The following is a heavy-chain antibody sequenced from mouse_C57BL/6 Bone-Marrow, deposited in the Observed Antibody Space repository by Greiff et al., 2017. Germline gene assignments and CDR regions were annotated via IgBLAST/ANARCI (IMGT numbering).Heavy chain of an antibody. CDR1: GFTFTDYY. J-gene: IGHJ3*01. Sequence: EVQVVESGGGLVQPGGSLSLSCAASGFTFTDYYMSWVRQPPGKALEWLGFIGNKANGYTTESSESVKGRFTISRDNSQSILYLQMNALRAEVSATSYCARAGCNYPAWFAYWGQGTLVIVSA. CDR3: ARAGCNYPAWFAY. CDR2: IGNKANGYTT. D-gene: IGHD2-1*01. V-gene: IGHV7-3*01.